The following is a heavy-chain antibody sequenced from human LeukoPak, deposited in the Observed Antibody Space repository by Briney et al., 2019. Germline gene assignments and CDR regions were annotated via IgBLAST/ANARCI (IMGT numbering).Heavy chain of an antibody. CDR2: IGGRDGST. V-gene: IGHV3-23*01. J-gene: IGHJ4*02. Sequence: GGSLRLSCAASGFTFSSYGMSWVRQAPGKGLEWVSAIGGRDGSTYYADSVKGRFTISRDISTNTLYLQMNSLRAEDTAVCYCACDRPSSGWYLGGDYWGQGTLVTVSS. D-gene: IGHD6-19*01. CDR1: GFTFSSYG. CDR3: ACDRPSSGWYLGGDY.